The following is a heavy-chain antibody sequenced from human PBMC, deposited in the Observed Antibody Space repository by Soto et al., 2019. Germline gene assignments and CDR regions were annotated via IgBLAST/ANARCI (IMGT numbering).Heavy chain of an antibody. CDR3: ARDPTYYGDYVGYFQH. D-gene: IGHD4-17*01. CDR1: GFTFSSYS. CDR2: ISSSSSYI. J-gene: IGHJ1*01. Sequence: PGGSLRLSCAASGFTFSSYSMNWVRQAPGKGLEWVSSISSSSSYIYYADSVKGRFTISRDNAKNSLYLQMNSLRAEDTAVYYSARDPTYYGDYVGYFQHWGQGTLVTVSS. V-gene: IGHV3-21*01.